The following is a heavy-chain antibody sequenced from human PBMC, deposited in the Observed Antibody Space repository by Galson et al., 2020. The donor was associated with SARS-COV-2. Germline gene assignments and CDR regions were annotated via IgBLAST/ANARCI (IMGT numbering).Heavy chain of an antibody. CDR1: GFTFSSYG. D-gene: IGHD3-9*01. CDR3: ARDFTYYDILTGYYPTELSYYYYYGMDV. J-gene: IGHJ6*02. V-gene: IGHV3-33*01. CDR2: IWYDGSNK. Sequence: GESLKISCAASGFTFSSYGMHWVRQAPGKGLEWVAVIWYDGSNKYYADSVKGRFTISRDNSKNTLYLQMNSLRAEDTAVYYCARDFTYYDILTGYYPTELSYYYYYGMDVWGQGTTVTVSS.